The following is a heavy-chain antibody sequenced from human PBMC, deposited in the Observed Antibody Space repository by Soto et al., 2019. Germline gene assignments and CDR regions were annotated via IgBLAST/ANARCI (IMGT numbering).Heavy chain of an antibody. CDR2: IIPILGIA. CDR3: ARGAAGIAVAGPSYYFDY. J-gene: IGHJ4*02. Sequence: QVQLVQSGAEVKKPGSSVKVSCKASGGTFSSYSISWVRQAPGQGLEWMGRIIPILGIANHAQKLQGRVTITADKSTSTAYMELSSLRSEDTAVYYCARGAAGIAVAGPSYYFDYWGQGTLVTVSS. CDR1: GGTFSSYS. D-gene: IGHD6-19*01. V-gene: IGHV1-69*02.